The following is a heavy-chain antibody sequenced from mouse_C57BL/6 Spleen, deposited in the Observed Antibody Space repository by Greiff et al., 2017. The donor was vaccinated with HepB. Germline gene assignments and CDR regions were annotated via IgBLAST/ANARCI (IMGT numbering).Heavy chain of an antibody. CDR3: ARIKKIVATYFDC. CDR1: GYTFTSYW. D-gene: IGHD1-1*01. V-gene: IGHV1S81*02. CDR2: TNPTNGRT. Sequence: VQLQQSGAELVKAGASVKMSCKASGYTFTSYWMHWVKQRLGQGLEWFAETNPTNGRTYYNEKFKSKATLTVDKSSSTAYMLLSGPTFEDSAVYYCARIKKIVATYFDCWGRGTTLTVSS. J-gene: IGHJ2*01.